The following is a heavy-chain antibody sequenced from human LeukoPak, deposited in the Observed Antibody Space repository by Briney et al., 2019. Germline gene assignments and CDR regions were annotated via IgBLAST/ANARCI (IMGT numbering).Heavy chain of an antibody. CDR3: ARDSMASGSLFDY. J-gene: IGHJ4*02. V-gene: IGHV3-66*01. D-gene: IGHD3-10*01. Sequence: GGSLRLSCAASGFTFSDYYMSWIRQAPGKGLEWVSVIYSGGSTYYADSVKGRFTISRDNSKNTLYLQMNSLRAEDTAVYYCARDSMASGSLFDYWGQGTPVTVSS. CDR1: GFTFSDYY. CDR2: IYSGGST.